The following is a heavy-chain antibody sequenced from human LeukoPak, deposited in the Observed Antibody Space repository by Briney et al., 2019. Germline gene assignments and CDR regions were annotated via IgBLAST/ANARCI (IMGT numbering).Heavy chain of an antibody. J-gene: IGHJ4*02. CDR1: GGSNSSYY. CDR2: IYYSGST. D-gene: IGHD6-19*01. Sequence: KPSETLSLTCTVPGGSNSSYYRRWVREPPGKGLGGVGDIYYSGSTNYNPSLKSRVTISVDTSKNQFSLKLSSVTAADTAVYYCARDRSSGWYGKYYFDYWGQGTLVTVSS. V-gene: IGHV4-59*01. CDR3: ARDRSSGWYGKYYFDY.